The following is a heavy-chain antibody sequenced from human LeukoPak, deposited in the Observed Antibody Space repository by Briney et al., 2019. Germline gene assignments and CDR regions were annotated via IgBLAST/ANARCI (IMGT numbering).Heavy chain of an antibody. CDR1: GFTLSTYE. V-gene: IGHV3-48*03. J-gene: IGHJ4*02. Sequence: PGGSLRLSCAASGFTLSTYEMNWVRQAPGKGLEWISYISSSGSTIYYGDSAKGRFTISRDSAKNSPYLQMNSLRAEDTAVYYCAKGWDSGPHFGSWGQGTLVAVSS. CDR3: AKGWDSGPHFGS. CDR2: ISSSGSTI. D-gene: IGHD1-26*01.